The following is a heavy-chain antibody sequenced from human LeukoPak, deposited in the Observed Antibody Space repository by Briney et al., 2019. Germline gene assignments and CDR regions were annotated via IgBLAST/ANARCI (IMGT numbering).Heavy chain of an antibody. CDR1: GGTFSSYA. J-gene: IGHJ4*02. D-gene: IGHD6-19*01. CDR2: IIPIFGTA. Sequence: ASVKVSCKASGGTFSSYAISWVRQAPGQGLEWMGGIIPIFGTANYAQKFQGRVTITADESTSTAYMELSSLRSEDTAVYYCAGDLPGIAVAGSLDYWGQGTLVTVSS. V-gene: IGHV1-69*13. CDR3: AGDLPGIAVAGSLDY.